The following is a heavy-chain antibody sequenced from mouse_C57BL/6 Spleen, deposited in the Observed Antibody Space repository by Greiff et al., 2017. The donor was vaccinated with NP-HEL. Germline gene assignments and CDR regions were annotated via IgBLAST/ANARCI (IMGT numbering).Heavy chain of an antibody. V-gene: IGHV1-52*01. CDR1: GYTFTSYW. CDR2: IDPSDSET. J-gene: IGHJ4*01. CDR3: ARWDPYCVDY. D-gene: IGHD4-1*01. Sequence: QVQLQPGAELVRPGSSVKLSCKASGYTFTSYWMHWVKQRPIQGLEWIGNIDPSDSETHYNKKFKDKATLTVDKSSSTAYLQLSSLTSEDPAVYYCARWDPYCVDYWGQGTSVTVSS.